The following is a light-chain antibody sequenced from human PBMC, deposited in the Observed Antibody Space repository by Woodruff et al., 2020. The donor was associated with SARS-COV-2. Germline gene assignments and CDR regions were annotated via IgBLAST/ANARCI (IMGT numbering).Light chain of an antibody. CDR2: DDS. V-gene: IGLV3-21*02. J-gene: IGLJ1*01. Sequence: WDQQKTGQAPVLVVNDDSDRPSGIPERFSGSNSGSTATLIISSVEAGDEADYYCQVWDSPYDHYVFGPGTKVT. CDR3: QVWDSPYDHYV.